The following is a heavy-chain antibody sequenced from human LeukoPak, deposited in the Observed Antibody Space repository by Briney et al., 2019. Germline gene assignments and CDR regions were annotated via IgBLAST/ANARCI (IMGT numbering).Heavy chain of an antibody. D-gene: IGHD1-26*01. CDR1: GFTFSSNY. CDR3: ATSSYSGNYFPDC. Sequence: PGGSLRLSCAASGFTFSSNYMSWVRQAPGKALEWVSLIYSGGSTYYADSAKGRFTISRDNSRDNSRNTLFLQMNRLRVEDTAVYYCATSSYSGNYFPDCWGQGTLVTVSS. CDR2: IYSGGST. V-gene: IGHV3-53*01. J-gene: IGHJ4*02.